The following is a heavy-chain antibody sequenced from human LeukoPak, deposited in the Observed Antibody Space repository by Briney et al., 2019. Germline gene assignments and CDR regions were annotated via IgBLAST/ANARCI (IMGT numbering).Heavy chain of an antibody. V-gene: IGHV3-21*01. J-gene: IGHJ4*02. Sequence: GGSLRLSCEASEFTFSSYNMNWVRQAPGKGLEWVSSISSSGSYIYYADAVKGRLTISRDNAKNSLYLQMNSLRAEDTAVYYCAREIFWSGYYSNLHFDYWGRGTQVTVSS. CDR2: ISSSGSYI. CDR3: AREIFWSGYYSNLHFDY. D-gene: IGHD3-3*01. CDR1: EFTFSSYN.